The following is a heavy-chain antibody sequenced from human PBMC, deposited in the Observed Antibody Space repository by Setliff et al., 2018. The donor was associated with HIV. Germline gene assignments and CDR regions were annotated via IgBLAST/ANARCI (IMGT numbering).Heavy chain of an antibody. D-gene: IGHD1-26*01. CDR3: ATWGGSPDGYFYYYMDV. CDR1: GYTFTGYY. Sequence: ASVKVSCKASGYTFTGYYIHWVRRAPGQGLEWMGRINPSSGVTNYAPKFQGRVTMTRDKSISTAYMELSRLRSDDTAVYYCATWGGSPDGYFYYYMDVWGKGTTVTVSS. J-gene: IGHJ6*03. CDR2: INPSSGVT. V-gene: IGHV1-2*06.